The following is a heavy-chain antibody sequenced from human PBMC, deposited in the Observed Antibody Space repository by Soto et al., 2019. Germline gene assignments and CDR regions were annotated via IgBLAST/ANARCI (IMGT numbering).Heavy chain of an antibody. CDR2: VYSSGTT. CDR1: GGTIKSYW. CDR3: ARDIGSSSYREGA. J-gene: IGHJ1*01. D-gene: IGHD3-10*01. V-gene: IGHV4-4*07. Sequence: SETLPHTNSVSGGTIKSYWWSGCRQPAGKRLEWIGRVYSSGTTDYNPSLNSRATMSVETSKNQFSLKLSSVTAADTSVYYCARDIGSSSYREGAWGRG.